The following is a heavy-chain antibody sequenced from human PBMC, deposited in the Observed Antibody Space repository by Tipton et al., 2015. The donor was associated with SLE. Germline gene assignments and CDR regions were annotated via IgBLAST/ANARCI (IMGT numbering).Heavy chain of an antibody. D-gene: IGHD6-13*01. CDR2: ISGSGGST. V-gene: IGHV3-23*01. CDR1: GFTFSSYA. J-gene: IGHJ5*02. CDR3: ARHIWQLVDNWFDP. Sequence: GSLRLSCAASGFTFSSYAMSWVRQAPGKGLEWVSAISGSGGSTYYADSVKGRFTISRDNSKNTLYLQMNSLRAEDTAVYYCARHIWQLVDNWFDPWGQGTLATVSS.